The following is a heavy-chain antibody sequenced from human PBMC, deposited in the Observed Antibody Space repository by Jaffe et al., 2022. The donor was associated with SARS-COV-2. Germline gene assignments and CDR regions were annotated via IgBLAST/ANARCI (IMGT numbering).Heavy chain of an antibody. V-gene: IGHV3-23*04. CDR1: GFTFSSYA. J-gene: IGHJ4*02. CDR2: SGAGGDST. CDR3: AKNLPIDY. Sequence: EVQLVESGGGLVQPGGSVRLSCAASGFTFSSYAMSWVRQAPGKGLEWVSSFSSGAGGDSTYYADSVKGRFTISRDNSKNTLYLQMNSLRAEDTAVYYCAKNLPIDYWGQGTLVTVSS.